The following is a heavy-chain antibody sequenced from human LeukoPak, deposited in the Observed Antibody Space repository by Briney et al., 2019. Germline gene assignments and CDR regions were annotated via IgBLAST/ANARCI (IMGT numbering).Heavy chain of an antibody. CDR1: GYTFTVNY. CDR2: INPNSGGT. J-gene: IGHJ4*02. CDR3: ARGGMVSPYFDWLGIDYFDY. V-gene: IGHV1-2*02. Sequence: ASVKVSCKASGYTFTVNYMHWVRHAPGQGLEWMGWINPNSGGTNYSQKFQGRGTMTRDTSSSTAYMELSRLRSDDTAVYYCARGGMVSPYFDWLGIDYFDYWGQGTLVTVSS. D-gene: IGHD3-9*01.